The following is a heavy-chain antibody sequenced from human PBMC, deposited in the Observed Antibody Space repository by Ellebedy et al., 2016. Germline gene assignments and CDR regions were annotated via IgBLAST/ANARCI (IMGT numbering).Heavy chain of an antibody. Sequence: ASVKVSXXASGYTFTSYGISWVRQAPGQGLEWMGWISAYNGNTNYAQKLQGRVTMTTDTSTSTAYMELRSLRSDDTAVYYCARDGGGTVVTPFDYWGQGTLVTVSS. CDR2: ISAYNGNT. V-gene: IGHV1-18*01. CDR1: GYTFTSYG. CDR3: ARDGGGTVVTPFDY. J-gene: IGHJ4*02. D-gene: IGHD4-23*01.